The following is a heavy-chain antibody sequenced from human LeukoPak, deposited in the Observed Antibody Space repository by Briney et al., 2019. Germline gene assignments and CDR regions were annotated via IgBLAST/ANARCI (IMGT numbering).Heavy chain of an antibody. J-gene: IGHJ4*02. CDR1: GFTFSSYW. CDR2: VNPQGSET. D-gene: IGHD6-19*01. V-gene: IGHV3-74*01. CDR3: ARARWSSTGWFFGY. Sequence: PGESLRLSCAASGFTFSSYWMHWVRQAPGKGLVWVSRVNPQGSETSYADSVRGRFTISRDSAKDALHLQMDNLRAEDTAVYYCARARWSSTGWFFGYWGQGTLVTVSS.